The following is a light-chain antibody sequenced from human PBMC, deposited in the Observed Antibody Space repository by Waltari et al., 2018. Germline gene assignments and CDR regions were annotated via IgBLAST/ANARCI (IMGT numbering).Light chain of an antibody. CDR1: ASNIGGNL. CDR3: ASWDDSLNGHWV. CDR2: RSA. V-gene: IGLV1-44*01. Sequence: QSVLTQPPSASGTPGQRVTISCSGSASNIGGNLVNWYQQLPGKAPKLLIYRSALRPSGVPERFSGSKSGTSASLAISGLQSEDEADYFWASWDDSLNGHWVFGGGTKVTVL. J-gene: IGLJ3*02.